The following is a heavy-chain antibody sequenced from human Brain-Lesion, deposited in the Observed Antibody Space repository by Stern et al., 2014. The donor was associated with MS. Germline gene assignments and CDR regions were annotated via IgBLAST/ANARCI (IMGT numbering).Heavy chain of an antibody. D-gene: IGHD2-2*01. CDR2: IFNSGST. CDR1: GGSISSGGSY. Sequence: VQLVESGPGLVKPSQTLSLSCTVSGGSISSGGSYWSWIRQPAGQGLEWIGRIFNSGSTSYNPSLKSRVTISIDTSKNQFPLRLNSMTAADTAVYYCARGRVVPGFQYYATDVWGQGTTVIVSS. CDR3: ARGRVVPGFQYYATDV. V-gene: IGHV4-61*02. J-gene: IGHJ6*02.